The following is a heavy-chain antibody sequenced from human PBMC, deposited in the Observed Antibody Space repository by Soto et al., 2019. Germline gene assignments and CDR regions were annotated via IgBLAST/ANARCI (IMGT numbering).Heavy chain of an antibody. CDR1: GFTFDDYA. Sequence: DVQLVESGGGLVQPGRSLRLSCAASGFTFDDYAMHWVRQAPGKGLEWVAGISWNSGSIGYADSVKGRFTISRDNAKNPLYLQRNSLRNEDTALYYCAKDAITMVRGVVSYYGMDVWGQGTTVTVSS. V-gene: IGHV3-9*01. CDR2: ISWNSGSI. CDR3: AKDAITMVRGVVSYYGMDV. D-gene: IGHD3-10*01. J-gene: IGHJ6*02.